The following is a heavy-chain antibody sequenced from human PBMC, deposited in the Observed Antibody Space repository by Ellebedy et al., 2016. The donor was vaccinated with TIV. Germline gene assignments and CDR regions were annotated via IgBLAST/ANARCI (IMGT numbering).Heavy chain of an antibody. CDR2: ISYDGSNK. D-gene: IGHD1-26*01. CDR1: GFTFSTYG. Sequence: PGGSPRLSCAASGFTFSTYGMHWVRQAPGKGLEWVAIISYDGSNKYYADSVKGRFTISRDNAKNSLYLQMSSLRAEDTAVYYCARDPAGRTWGAFDLWGQGTMATVSS. J-gene: IGHJ3*01. CDR3: ARDPAGRTWGAFDL. V-gene: IGHV3-30*03.